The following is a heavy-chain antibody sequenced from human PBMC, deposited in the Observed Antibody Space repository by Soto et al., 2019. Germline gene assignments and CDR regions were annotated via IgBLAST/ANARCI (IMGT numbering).Heavy chain of an antibody. CDR2: TYYRSKWYD. Sequence: QVQLQQSGPGLAMPSQTLSLTCVISGDSVSSNSAAWNWIRQSPSRGLEWLGRTYYRSKWYDDYAVSVRSRITINPDTSKNQFSLQLNSVTPEDTAVYYCARVDLRRSSLFWFDPWGQGTLVTVSS. V-gene: IGHV6-1*01. CDR3: ARVDLRRSSLFWFDP. D-gene: IGHD6-6*01. J-gene: IGHJ5*02. CDR1: GDSVSSNSAA.